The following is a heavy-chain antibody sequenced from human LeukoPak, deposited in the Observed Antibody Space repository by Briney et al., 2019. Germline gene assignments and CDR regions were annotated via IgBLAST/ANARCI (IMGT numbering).Heavy chain of an antibody. V-gene: IGHV1-46*01. D-gene: IGHD2-2*01. J-gene: IGHJ6*03. CDR2: INPNGGST. CDR1: GYTFTSHY. CDR3: ARGAVIVPAAMTIYYYYYMDV. Sequence: ASVRVSCKASGYTFTSHYMHWVRQAPGQGLEWMGIINPNGGSTNYAQKFQGRVTVTRDMSTSTVYMELSSLRSEDTAVYYCARGAVIVPAAMTIYYYYYMDVWGKGTTVTVSS.